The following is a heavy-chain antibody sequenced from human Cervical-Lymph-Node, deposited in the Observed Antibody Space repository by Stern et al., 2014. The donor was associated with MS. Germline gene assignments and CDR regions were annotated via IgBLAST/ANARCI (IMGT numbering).Heavy chain of an antibody. CDR3: ARRKYSSSYYYYFGMDV. Sequence: EVQLVESGAEVKKPGESLRISCKGSGYTFSNYWIGWVRQMPGKGLEWIGSIFPGDSEARYSPSFQGQITISADKSSNTAFLQWNSLKASDTAMYYCARRKYSSSYYYYFGMDVWGQGTTVTVSS. CDR1: GYTFSNYW. J-gene: IGHJ6*02. D-gene: IGHD6-13*01. V-gene: IGHV5-51*03. CDR2: IFPGDSEA.